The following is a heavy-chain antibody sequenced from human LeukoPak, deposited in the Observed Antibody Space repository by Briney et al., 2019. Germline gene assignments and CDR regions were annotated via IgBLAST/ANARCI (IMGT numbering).Heavy chain of an antibody. Sequence: VWSLRLSSAASGFTVSSYWMTSDRQATGQGLEWVANIKQDGSERNYVDSVKGRFTISRDNAKNSLYLQMNTLRDEDTAVYYCATGAGCGYWGQGTLVTVSS. CDR3: ATGAGCGY. V-gene: IGHV3-7*03. D-gene: IGHD6-19*01. CDR1: GFTVSSYW. CDR2: IKQDGSER. J-gene: IGHJ4*02.